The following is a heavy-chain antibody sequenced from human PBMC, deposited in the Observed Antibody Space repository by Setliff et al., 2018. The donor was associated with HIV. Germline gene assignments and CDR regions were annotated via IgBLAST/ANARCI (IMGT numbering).Heavy chain of an antibody. CDR3: AREYCSSTSCYPYDY. V-gene: IGHV4-38-2*02. J-gene: IGHJ4*02. CDR1: GYSISSGYY. CDR2: IYHSGST. D-gene: IGHD2-2*01. Sequence: SETLSLTCAVSGYSISSGYYWGWIRQPPGKGLEWIGGIYHSGSTYYNPSLKSRVTISVDTSKNQFSLKLSSVTAADTAVYYCAREYCSSTSCYPYDYWGQGTLVTVSS.